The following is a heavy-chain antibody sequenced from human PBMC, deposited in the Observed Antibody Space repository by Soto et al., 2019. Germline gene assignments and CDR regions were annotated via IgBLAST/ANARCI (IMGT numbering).Heavy chain of an antibody. CDR1: GFTFSDYH. V-gene: IGHV3-11*01. CDR2: IRDSGSNV. D-gene: IGHD2-21*01. CDR3: AGDVGVGGAFDI. J-gene: IGHJ3*02. Sequence: QVQLVESGGGLVKPGGSLRLSCAASGFTFSDYHMSWIRQAPGKGLEWISYIRDSGSNVYYGASVEGRLTTSRENTKNPLYLEMNRLRAEDTAVYYCAGDVGVGGAFDIWGQGTMVTVSS.